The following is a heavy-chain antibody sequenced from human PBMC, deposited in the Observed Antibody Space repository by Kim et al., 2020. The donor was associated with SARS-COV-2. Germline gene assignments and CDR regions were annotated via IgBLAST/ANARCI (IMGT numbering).Heavy chain of an antibody. CDR1: GGSFSGYY. Sequence: SETLSLTCAVYGGSFSGYYWSWIRQPPGKGLEWIGEINHSGSTNYNPSLKSRVTISVDTSKNQFSLKLSSVTAADTAVYYCARGKDTAMVTGFDYWGQGTLVTVSS. J-gene: IGHJ4*02. D-gene: IGHD5-18*01. CDR3: ARGKDTAMVTGFDY. V-gene: IGHV4-34*01. CDR2: INHSGST.